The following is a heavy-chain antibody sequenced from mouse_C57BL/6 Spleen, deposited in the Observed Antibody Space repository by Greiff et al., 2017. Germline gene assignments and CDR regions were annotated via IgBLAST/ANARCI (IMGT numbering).Heavy chain of an antibody. V-gene: IGHV1-55*01. CDR1: GYTFTSYW. CDR3: ARYYYGSSWFAY. CDR2: IYPGSGST. D-gene: IGHD1-1*01. J-gene: IGHJ3*01. Sequence: QVQLQQPGAELVKPGASVKMSCKASGYTFTSYWITWVKPRPGQGLEWIGDIYPGSGSTNYNEKFKSKATLTVDTSSSTAYMQLSSLTSEDSAVYYCARYYYGSSWFAYWGQGTLVTVSA.